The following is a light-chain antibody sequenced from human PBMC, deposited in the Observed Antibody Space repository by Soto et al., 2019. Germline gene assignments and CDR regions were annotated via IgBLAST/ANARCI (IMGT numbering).Light chain of an antibody. Sequence: TLSASVGDRVTITCRASQSINTYLAWYQQKPGKAPKILIYQASTLEGGVPSRFSGSGSGTEFTLTISSLQPDDFATYYCQQYNSYWTFGQGTKVDIK. J-gene: IGKJ1*01. V-gene: IGKV1-5*03. CDR1: QSINTY. CDR3: QQYNSYWT. CDR2: QAS.